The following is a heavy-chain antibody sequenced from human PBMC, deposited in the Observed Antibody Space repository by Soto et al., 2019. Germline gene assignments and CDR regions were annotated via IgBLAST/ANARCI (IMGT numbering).Heavy chain of an antibody. CDR3: AMVDVYVTPSPQHV. CDR2: INTYNGNT. V-gene: IGHV1-18*01. D-gene: IGHD3-16*01. Sequence: GASVKVSCKASGYTFTRYGIGWARQAPGQGLEWMGWINTYNGNTNYAQNVQGRVTLTTDTSTSTAYMELRSLRSNDTAIYYCAMVDVYVTPSPQHVWGQGTTVTVSS. CDR1: GYTFTRYG. J-gene: IGHJ6*02.